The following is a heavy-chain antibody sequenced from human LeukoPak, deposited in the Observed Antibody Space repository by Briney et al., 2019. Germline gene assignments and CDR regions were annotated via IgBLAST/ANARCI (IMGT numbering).Heavy chain of an antibody. D-gene: IGHD3-9*01. CDR2: IYYSGST. V-gene: IGHV4-39*07. CDR1: GGSISSSSYY. J-gene: IGHJ4*02. CDR3: AQGHLAYDDILTGYYTGVSFYFDY. Sequence: SETLSLTCTVSGGSISSSSYYWGWIRQPPGKGLEWIGSIYYSGSTYYNPSLKSRVTISIDTSKNQFSLKLTSVTAADTAVYYCAQGHLAYDDILTGYYTGVSFYFDYWGQGTLVTVSS.